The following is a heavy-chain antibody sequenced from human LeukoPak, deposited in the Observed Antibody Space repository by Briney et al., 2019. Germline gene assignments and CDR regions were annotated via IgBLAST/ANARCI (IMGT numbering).Heavy chain of an antibody. J-gene: IGHJ3*02. D-gene: IGHD6-6*01. CDR1: EFTFTSYE. Sequence: GGSLRLSCAASEFTFTSYELNWVRQAPGKGLEGVSYISSSGNTISYADSVKGRFTISRDNAKNSLYLQVLSLRAEDTAVYYCARGPSIAARYDAFDIWGQGTMVTVSS. V-gene: IGHV3-48*03. CDR2: ISSSGNTI. CDR3: ARGPSIAARYDAFDI.